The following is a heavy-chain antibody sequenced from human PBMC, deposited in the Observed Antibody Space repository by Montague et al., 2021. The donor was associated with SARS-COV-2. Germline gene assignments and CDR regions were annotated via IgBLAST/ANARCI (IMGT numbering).Heavy chain of an antibody. J-gene: IGHJ3*02. Sequence: SETLSLTCTVSGGSISSGGYYWSWIRQHPGKGLEWIGYIYYSGSTYYNPSLKSRVTISVDTSKNQFSLKLSSVTAADTAVYYCARVQGITMIVVVIGAFDIWDQGTMVTVSS. D-gene: IGHD3-22*01. CDR2: IYYSGST. V-gene: IGHV4-31*03. CDR3: ARVQGITMIVVVIGAFDI. CDR1: GGSISSGGYY.